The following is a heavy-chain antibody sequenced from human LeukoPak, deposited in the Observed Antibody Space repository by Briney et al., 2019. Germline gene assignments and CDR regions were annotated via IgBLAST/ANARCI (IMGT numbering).Heavy chain of an antibody. D-gene: IGHD6-6*01. J-gene: IGHJ5*02. CDR1: GYTFTSYG. V-gene: IGHV1-18*01. CDR2: ISAYNGNT. CDR3: ARVVEYSSWNWFDP. Sequence: ASVKVSCKASGYTFTSYGISWVRQAPGQGLEWMGWISAYNGNTNYAQKLQGRVTMTTDTSTSTAYMELRSLRSDDTAVYYCARVVEYSSWNWFDPWGQGTLVTVSS.